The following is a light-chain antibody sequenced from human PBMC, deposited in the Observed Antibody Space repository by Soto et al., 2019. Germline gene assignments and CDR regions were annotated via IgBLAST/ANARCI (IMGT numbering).Light chain of an antibody. CDR2: KAS. CDR1: QTISTS. V-gene: IGKV1-5*03. CDR3: QQDKTYST. Sequence: DIQMTQSPSTLSASVGDRVTITCRATQTISTSLAWYQQIPGRAPKLLIYKASILDTGGPSRFSGSGSGTEFTLTSCSLQPDDFATYYCQQDKTYSTFGQGTKVEIK. J-gene: IGKJ1*01.